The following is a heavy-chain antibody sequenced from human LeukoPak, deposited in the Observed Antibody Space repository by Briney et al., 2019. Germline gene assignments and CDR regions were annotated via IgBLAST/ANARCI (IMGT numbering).Heavy chain of an antibody. V-gene: IGHV3-30*04. J-gene: IGHJ5*02. CDR3: ARDVSLYEGKSGWFDP. D-gene: IGHD5/OR15-5a*01. Sequence: PRRALRLSCEASGLRFSSYVMQWVGPAPGKGLEGMAGVAQEGRSVVYADSVKGRLTLSRDTSKTTVQLQMSSPSAEDTAVYYCARDVSLYEGKSGWFDPWGQGGLVYV. CDR2: VAQEGRSV. CDR1: GLRFSSYV.